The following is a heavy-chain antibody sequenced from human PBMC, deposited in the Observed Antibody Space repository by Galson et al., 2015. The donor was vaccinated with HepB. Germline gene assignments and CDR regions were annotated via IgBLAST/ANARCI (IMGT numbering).Heavy chain of an antibody. CDR3: TRDQGPRVDTAIPWGT. J-gene: IGHJ4*02. Sequence: SLRLSCAASGFTFGDYAMSWFRQAPGKGLEWVGFIRSKAYGGTTEYAASVKGRFTISRDDSKSIAYLQMNSLKTEDTAVYYCTRDQGPRVDTAIPWGTRGQGTLVTVSS. V-gene: IGHV3-49*03. CDR2: IRSKAYGGTT. CDR1: GFTFGDYA. D-gene: IGHD5-18*01.